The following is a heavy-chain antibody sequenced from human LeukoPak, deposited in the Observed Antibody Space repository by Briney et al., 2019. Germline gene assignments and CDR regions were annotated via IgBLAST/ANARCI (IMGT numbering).Heavy chain of an antibody. CDR3: ARGRSGYCSGGSCYSNYYYYYMDV. CDR2: INNSGST. J-gene: IGHJ6*03. CDR1: GGSFSGYY. V-gene: IGHV4-34*01. D-gene: IGHD2-15*01. Sequence: SETLSLTCAVYGGSFSGYYWSWIRQPPGKGLEWIGEINNSGSTNYNPSLKSRVTISVDTSKNQFSLKLSSVTAADTAVYYCARGRSGYCSGGSCYSNYYYYYMDVWGKGTTVTVSS.